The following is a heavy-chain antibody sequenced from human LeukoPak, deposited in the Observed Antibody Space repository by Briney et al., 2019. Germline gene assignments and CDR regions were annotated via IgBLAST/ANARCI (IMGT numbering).Heavy chain of an antibody. CDR1: VDSVSGNSYT. V-gene: IGHV6-1*01. J-gene: IGHJ2*01. Sequence: SQTLSLTPAISVDSVSGNSYTWNWTSQSPSRGLEWLGRTYYRSKWLYDYAISVKSRTTINKDTSKNQVSLQLTSVTPEDTALYYCARAPRSGSFWYFNLWGGGTVITVSS. D-gene: IGHD1-26*01. CDR2: TYYRSKWLY. CDR3: ARAPRSGSFWYFNL.